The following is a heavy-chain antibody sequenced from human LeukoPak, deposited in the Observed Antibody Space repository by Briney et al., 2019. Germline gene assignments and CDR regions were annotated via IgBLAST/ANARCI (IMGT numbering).Heavy chain of an antibody. J-gene: IGHJ6*02. Sequence: ASVKVSCKASGYTFTSYGISWVRQAPGQGLEWMGWISAYNGNTNYAQKLQGRVTMTTDTSTSTAYMELRSLRSDDTAVYYCASARQLGTPYYYYYGMDVWGQGTTVTVSS. CDR3: ASARQLGTPYYYYYGMDV. V-gene: IGHV1-18*01. D-gene: IGHD1-1*01. CDR2: ISAYNGNT. CDR1: GYTFTSYG.